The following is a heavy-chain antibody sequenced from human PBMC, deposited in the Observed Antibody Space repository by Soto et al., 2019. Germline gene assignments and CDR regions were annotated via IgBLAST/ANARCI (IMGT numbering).Heavy chain of an antibody. V-gene: IGHV3-15*01. CDR1: GFTFSNAW. D-gene: IGHD4-17*01. CDR3: TTALLRNYYYYGMDV. J-gene: IGHJ6*02. Sequence: PGGSLRLSCAASGFTFSNAWMSWVRQAPGKGLEWVGRIKSNTDGGTTDYAAPVKGRFTISRDDSKNTLYLQMNSLKTEDTAVYYCTTALLRNYYYYGMDVWGQGTTVTVSS. CDR2: IKSNTDGGTT.